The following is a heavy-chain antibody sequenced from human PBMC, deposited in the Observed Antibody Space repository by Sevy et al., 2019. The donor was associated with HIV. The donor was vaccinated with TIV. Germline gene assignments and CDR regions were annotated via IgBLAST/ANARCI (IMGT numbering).Heavy chain of an antibody. CDR1: GYTLTGLS. D-gene: IGHD3-22*01. Sequence: ASVKVSYKVSGYTLTGLSMHWVRQAPGKRLEWMGSFDPEDGETIYAQNFQGRVTMTEDTSTDTAYMELSSLRSEDTAVYFCATTKDYYDSSGCPFDYWGQGTLVTVSS. J-gene: IGHJ4*02. CDR3: ATTKDYYDSSGCPFDY. V-gene: IGHV1-24*01. CDR2: FDPEDGET.